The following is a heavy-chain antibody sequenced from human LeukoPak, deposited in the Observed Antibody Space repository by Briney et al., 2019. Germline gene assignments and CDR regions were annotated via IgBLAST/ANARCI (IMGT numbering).Heavy chain of an antibody. Sequence: ASVKVSCKASGYTLTSYYMHWVRQAPGQGLEWMGIINPSGGSTSYAQKFQGRVTMTRDMSTSTVYMELSSLRSEDTAVYYCARGGVDYCGGDCYTDYWGQGTLVTVSS. V-gene: IGHV1-46*01. CDR1: GYTLTSYY. CDR3: ARGGVDYCGGDCYTDY. D-gene: IGHD2-21*02. J-gene: IGHJ4*02. CDR2: INPSGGST.